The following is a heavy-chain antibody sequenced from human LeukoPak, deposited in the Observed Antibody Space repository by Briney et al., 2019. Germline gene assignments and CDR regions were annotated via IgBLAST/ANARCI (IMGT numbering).Heavy chain of an antibody. V-gene: IGHV3-33*01. Sequence: GGSLRLSCAASGFTFSSCGMHWVRQAPGKGLEWVAVIWYDGSNKYYADSVKGRFTISRDNSKNTLYLQMNSLRAEDTAVYYCARDHRRYGMDVWGQGTTVTVSS. CDR2: IWYDGSNK. CDR3: ARDHRRYGMDV. J-gene: IGHJ6*02. CDR1: GFTFSSCG.